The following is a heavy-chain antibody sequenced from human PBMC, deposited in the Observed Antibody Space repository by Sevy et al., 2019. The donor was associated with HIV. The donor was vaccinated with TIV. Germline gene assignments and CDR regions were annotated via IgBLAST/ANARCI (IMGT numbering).Heavy chain of an antibody. CDR2: IYYSGST. CDR1: GDSVSSGSYY. J-gene: IGHJ4*02. D-gene: IGHD3-10*01. CDR3: AKSAPYFHGSGRTFDY. V-gene: IGHV4-61*03. Sequence: SETLSLTYTVSGDSVSSGSYYWGWIRQPPGKGLEWIGNIYYSGSTNFNPSLKSRATISIHTSKTHFSLRLTAVTAADTAVYYCAKSAPYFHGSGRTFDYWGQGILVTVSS.